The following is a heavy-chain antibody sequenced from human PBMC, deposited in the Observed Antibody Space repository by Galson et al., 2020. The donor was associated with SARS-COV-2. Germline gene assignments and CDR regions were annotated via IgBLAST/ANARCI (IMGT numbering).Heavy chain of an antibody. CDR2: MNPNSGNT. J-gene: IGHJ2*01. CDR3: ARLPDSPMVRENWYFDL. CDR1: GYTFTSYD. V-gene: IGHV1-8*01. D-gene: IGHD3-10*01. Sequence: ASVKVSCKASGYTFTSYDINWVRQATGQGLEWMGWMNPNSGNTGYAQKFQGRVTMTRNTSISTAYMELSSLRSEDTAVYYCARLPDSPMVRENWYFDLWGRGTLVTVSS.